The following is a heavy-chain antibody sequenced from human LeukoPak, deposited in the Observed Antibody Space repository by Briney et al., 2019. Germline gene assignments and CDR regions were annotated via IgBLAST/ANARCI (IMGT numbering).Heavy chain of an antibody. CDR1: GFTFSSYE. CDR2: ISSSGSTI. Sequence: PGGSLRLSCAASGFTFSSYEMNWVRQAPGKGLEWVPYISSSGSTIYYADSVKGRFTISRDNAKNSLYLQMNSLRAEDTAVYYCARDLASSWLTQGYFDYWGQGTLVTVSS. V-gene: IGHV3-48*03. J-gene: IGHJ4*02. CDR3: ARDLASSWLTQGYFDY. D-gene: IGHD6-13*01.